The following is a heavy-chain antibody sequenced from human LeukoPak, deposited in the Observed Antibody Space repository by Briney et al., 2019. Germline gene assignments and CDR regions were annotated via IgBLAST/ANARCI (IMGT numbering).Heavy chain of an antibody. CDR2: INPNSGGT. D-gene: IGHD6-13*01. J-gene: IGHJ3*02. CDR1: GYTFTGYY. Sequence: GASVKVSCKASGYTFTGYYMHWVRQAPGQGLEWMGWINPNSGGTNYAQKFQGRVTMTRDTSISTAYMELSRLRSDDTAVYYCARVAWSSHDAFDIWGQGTMVTVSS. CDR3: ARVAWSSHDAFDI. V-gene: IGHV1-2*02.